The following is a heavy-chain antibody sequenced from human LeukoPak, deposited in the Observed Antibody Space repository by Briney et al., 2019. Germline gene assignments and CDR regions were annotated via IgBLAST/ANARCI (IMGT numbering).Heavy chain of an antibody. CDR2: IYPNGIT. D-gene: IGHD3-22*01. CDR1: GCSIFSYY. V-gene: IGHV4-4*08. J-gene: IGHJ2*01. Sequence: SETLSLTCTVSGCSIFSYYWNWIRQPPGKGLEWVGYIYPNGITSYNPALRSRGNISIATSKSQFSLRLRSVTAADTAIYYCARRDYYETSGYYPTSGYFDLWGRGTLVTVSS. CDR3: ARRDYYETSGYYPTSGYFDL.